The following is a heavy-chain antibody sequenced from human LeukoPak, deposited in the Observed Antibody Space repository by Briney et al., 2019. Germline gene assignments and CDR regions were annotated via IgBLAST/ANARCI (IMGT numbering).Heavy chain of an antibody. J-gene: IGHJ4*02. CDR1: GFTLSTYA. CDR2: IGTSASNI. CDR3: ASFYDNSGRDY. V-gene: IGHV3-48*03. Sequence: GRSLRLSCAASGFTLSTYAMHWVRQAPGKGLEWVSYIGTSASNIYYADSVKGRFTISRDNAKNSLYLQMNSLRAEDTAVYYCASFYDNSGRDYWGQGTLVTVSS. D-gene: IGHD3-22*01.